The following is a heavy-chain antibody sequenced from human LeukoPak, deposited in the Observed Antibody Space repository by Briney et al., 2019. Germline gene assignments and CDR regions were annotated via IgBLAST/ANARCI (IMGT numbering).Heavy chain of an antibody. V-gene: IGHV4-39*07. D-gene: IGHD6-19*01. Sequence: PSETLSLTCTVSGGSISSSSYYWGWIRQPPGKGLEWIGSIYYSGSTYYNPSLKSRVTISVDTSKNQFSLKLSSVTAADTAVYYCARYSSGWSTLDYWGQGTLVTVSS. CDR2: IYYSGST. J-gene: IGHJ4*02. CDR1: GGSISSSSYY. CDR3: ARYSSGWSTLDY.